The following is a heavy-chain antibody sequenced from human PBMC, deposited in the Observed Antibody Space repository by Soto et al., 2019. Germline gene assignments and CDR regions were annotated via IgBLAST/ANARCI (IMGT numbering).Heavy chain of an antibody. CDR2: IIPIFGTA. J-gene: IGHJ6*02. V-gene: IGHV1-69*13. D-gene: IGHD6-19*01. CDR1: GGTFSSYA. Sequence: SVKVSCKASGGTFSSYAISWVRQAPGEGLEWMGGIIPIFGTANYAQKFQGRVTITADESTSTAYMELSSLRSEDTAVYYCARSIAVAGNDYYYGMDVWGQGTTVTVSS. CDR3: ARSIAVAGNDYYYGMDV.